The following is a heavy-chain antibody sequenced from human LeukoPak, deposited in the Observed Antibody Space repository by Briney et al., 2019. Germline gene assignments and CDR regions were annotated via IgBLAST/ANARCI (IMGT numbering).Heavy chain of an antibody. CDR1: GFTFSSYA. CDR3: AKDEGYDSQYYFDY. D-gene: IGHD3-22*01. V-gene: IGHV3-23*01. CDR2: ISGSGGST. Sequence: GGSLRLSCAASGFTFSSYAMSWVRQAPGRGLEWVSAISGSGGSTYYADSVKGRFTISRDNSKNTLYLQMNSLRAEDTAVYYCAKDEGYDSQYYFDYWGQGTLVTVSS. J-gene: IGHJ4*02.